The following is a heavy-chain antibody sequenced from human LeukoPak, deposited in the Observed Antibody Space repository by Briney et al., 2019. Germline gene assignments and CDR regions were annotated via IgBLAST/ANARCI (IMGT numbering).Heavy chain of an antibody. CDR3: ARESDIVVVPAALDY. J-gene: IGHJ4*02. V-gene: IGHV3-48*01. CDR2: ISSSSSTI. Sequence: GSLRLSCAASGFTFSSYSMNWVRQAPGKGLEWVSYISSSSSTIYYADSVKGRFTISRDNAKNSLYLQMNSLRAEDTAVYYCARESDIVVVPAALDYWGQGTLVTVSS. CDR1: GFTFSSYS. D-gene: IGHD2-2*01.